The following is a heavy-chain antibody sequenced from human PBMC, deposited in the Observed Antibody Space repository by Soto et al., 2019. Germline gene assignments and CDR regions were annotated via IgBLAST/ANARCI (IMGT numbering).Heavy chain of an antibody. V-gene: IGHV3-48*03. CDR3: AREVRVTYYYYYGMDV. CDR2: ISSSGSTI. Sequence: GVSLRLSCAASGFTFSSYEMNWVRQAPGKGLEWVSYISSSGSTIYYADSVKGRFTISRDNAKNSLYLQMNSLRAEDTAVYYCAREVRVTYYYYYGMDVWGQGTTVTVSS. D-gene: IGHD3-10*01. CDR1: GFTFSSYE. J-gene: IGHJ6*02.